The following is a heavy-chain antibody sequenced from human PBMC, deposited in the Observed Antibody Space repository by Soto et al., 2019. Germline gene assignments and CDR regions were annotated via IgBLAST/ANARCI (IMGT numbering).Heavy chain of an antibody. J-gene: IGHJ6*02. CDR3: ASALYYYDSSGYYQPYYGMDV. CDR2: IYPGDSDT. D-gene: IGHD3-22*01. Sequence: PXDSLRVSCQGSGYSFTSYGSGWVLQVSGKGLEWMGIIYPGDSDTRYSPSFQGQVTISADKSISTAYLQWSSLKASDTAMYYCASALYYYDSSGYYQPYYGMDVWGQGTTVTVSS. CDR1: GYSFTSYG. V-gene: IGHV5-51*01.